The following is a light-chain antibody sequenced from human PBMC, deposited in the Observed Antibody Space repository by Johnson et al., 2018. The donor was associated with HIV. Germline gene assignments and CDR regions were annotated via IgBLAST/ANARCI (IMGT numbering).Light chain of an antibody. Sequence: HSVLTQPPSVSAAPGQKVTISCSGSTSNIGNNYVSWYQQFPGTAPKLLIYDNNKRPSGIPDRFSGSKSGTSATLGITGLQTGAEGDYFCGAWDSTLNAYVFGTGTKVTVL. J-gene: IGLJ1*01. CDR2: DNN. V-gene: IGLV1-51*01. CDR1: TSNIGNNY. CDR3: GAWDSTLNAYV.